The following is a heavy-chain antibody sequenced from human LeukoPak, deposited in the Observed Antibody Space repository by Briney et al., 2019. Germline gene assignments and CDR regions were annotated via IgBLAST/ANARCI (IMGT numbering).Heavy chain of an antibody. V-gene: IGHV4-4*07. J-gene: IGHJ6*03. CDR2: IYTSGST. D-gene: IGHD6-6*01. Sequence: PSETLSLTCTVSGGSISSYYWSWIRQPAGKGLEWIGRIYTSGSTNYNPSLKSRVTMSVDTSKNQSSLKLSSVTAADTAVYYCARVRQLAPYYYYYMDVWGKGTTVTVSS. CDR3: ARVRQLAPYYYYYMDV. CDR1: GGSISSYY.